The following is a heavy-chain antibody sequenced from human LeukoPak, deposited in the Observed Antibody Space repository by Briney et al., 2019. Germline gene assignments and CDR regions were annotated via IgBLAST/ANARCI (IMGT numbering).Heavy chain of an antibody. CDR3: ARVHYYDSSGYYYFDY. Sequence: GASVKVSCKASGYTFTSYFIHWVRQAPGQGLEWMGIINPSGGSTGYPQKFQGGVTMTRDTSTSTVYMELSSLRSEDAAVYYCARVHYYDSSGYYYFDYWGQGTLVTVSS. V-gene: IGHV1-46*01. D-gene: IGHD3-22*01. J-gene: IGHJ4*02. CDR1: GYTFTSYF. CDR2: INPSGGST.